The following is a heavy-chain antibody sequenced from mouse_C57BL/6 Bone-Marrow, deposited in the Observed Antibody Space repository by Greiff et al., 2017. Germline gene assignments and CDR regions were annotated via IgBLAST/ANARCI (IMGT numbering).Heavy chain of an antibody. V-gene: IGHV7-1*01. Sequence: EVQLVESGGGLVQSGRSLRLSCATSGFTFSDFYMEWVRQAPGKGLEWIAASRNKANDYTTEYSASVKGRFIVSRDTSQSILYLQMNALRAEDTAIYYCARDGKRYARDYWGQGTSVTVSS. CDR3: ARDGKRYARDY. CDR1: GFTFSDFY. CDR2: SRNKANDYTT. J-gene: IGHJ4*01.